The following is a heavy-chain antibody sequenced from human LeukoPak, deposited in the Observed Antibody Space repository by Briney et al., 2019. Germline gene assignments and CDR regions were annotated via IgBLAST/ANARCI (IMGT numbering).Heavy chain of an antibody. CDR2: ISGSGGST. D-gene: IGHD6-13*01. CDR1: GFTFSSYA. J-gene: IGHJ4*02. CDR3: AKSHGSSWYEFDY. Sequence: GGSLRLSCAVSGFTFSSYAMSWVRQAPGKGLEWVSTISGSGGSTYYADSVKGRSTISRDNSKNTLYLQMNSLRAEDTAVYYCAKSHGSSWYEFDYWGQGTLVTVSS. V-gene: IGHV3-23*01.